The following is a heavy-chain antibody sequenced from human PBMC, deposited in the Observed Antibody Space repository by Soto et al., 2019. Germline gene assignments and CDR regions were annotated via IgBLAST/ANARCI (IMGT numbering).Heavy chain of an antibody. V-gene: IGHV3-20*01. Sequence: GGSLRLSCAASGFTFDDYGMSWVRQTPGKGLEWVSGINWNGGSAGYADSVKGRFTISRDNAKNSLYLQMNSLRAEDTALFHCARDREVRGVIAAFDIWGQGTMVTVSS. CDR2: INWNGGSA. D-gene: IGHD3-10*01. CDR1: GFTFDDYG. CDR3: ARDREVRGVIAAFDI. J-gene: IGHJ3*02.